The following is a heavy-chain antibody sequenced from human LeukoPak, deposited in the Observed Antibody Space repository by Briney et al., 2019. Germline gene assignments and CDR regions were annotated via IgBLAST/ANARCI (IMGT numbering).Heavy chain of an antibody. Sequence: PSETLSLTCAVYGGSFSGYYWSWIRQPPGKGLEWIGEINHSGSTNYNPSLKSRVTISVDTSKNQFSLKLNSVTAADTAVYYCARGVDTAMAHFDYWGQGTLVTVSS. CDR3: ARGVDTAMAHFDY. V-gene: IGHV4-34*01. CDR1: GGSFSGYY. J-gene: IGHJ4*02. D-gene: IGHD5-18*01. CDR2: INHSGST.